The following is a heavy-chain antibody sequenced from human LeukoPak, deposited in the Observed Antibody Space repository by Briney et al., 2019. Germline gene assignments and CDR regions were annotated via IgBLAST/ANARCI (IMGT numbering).Heavy chain of an antibody. V-gene: IGHV4-61*02. CDR3: ARDAELLGYFDY. Sequence: SETLSLTCTVSGGSISSGSYYWSWIRQPAGKGLEWIGRIYTSGSTNYNPSLKSRVTISVDTSKNQFSLKLSSVTAADTAVYYCARDAELLGYFDYWGQATLVTVSS. CDR2: IYTSGST. D-gene: IGHD1-26*01. CDR1: GGSISSGSYY. J-gene: IGHJ4*02.